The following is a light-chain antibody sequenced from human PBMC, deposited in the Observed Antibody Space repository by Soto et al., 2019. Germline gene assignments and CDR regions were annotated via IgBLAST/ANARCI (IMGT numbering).Light chain of an antibody. CDR2: GAS. Sequence: PATLSVSPGERATLSCRASQSVSSNLAWYQQKPGQAPRLLIYGASTRATGIPARFSGSGSGTEFTLTISSLQSEDFAVYYCQQYNNWWTFGQGTKVDIK. CDR3: QQYNNWWT. CDR1: QSVSSN. V-gene: IGKV3-15*01. J-gene: IGKJ1*01.